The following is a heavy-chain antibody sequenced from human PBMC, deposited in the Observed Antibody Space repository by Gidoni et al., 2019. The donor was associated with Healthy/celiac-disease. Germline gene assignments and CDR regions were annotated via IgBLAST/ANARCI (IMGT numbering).Heavy chain of an antibody. CDR2: IIPIFGTA. V-gene: IGHV1-69*01. D-gene: IGHD3-10*01. J-gene: IGHJ3*02. CDR3: ARGSTSMVRGVMGAFDI. Sequence: QVQLVQSGAEVKKPGSSVKVSCKASGGTFRSYAISWVRQAPGQGLEWMGGIIPIFGTANYAQKFQGRVTITADESTSTAYMELSSLRSEDTAVYYCARGSTSMVRGVMGAFDIWGQGTMVTVSS. CDR1: GGTFRSYA.